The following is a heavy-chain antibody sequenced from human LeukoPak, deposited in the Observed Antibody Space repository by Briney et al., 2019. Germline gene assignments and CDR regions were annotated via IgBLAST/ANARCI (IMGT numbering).Heavy chain of an antibody. CDR2: IYYSGST. CDR3: AREGVGGDSSGN. V-gene: IGHV4-31*03. J-gene: IGHJ4*02. D-gene: IGHD3-22*01. Sequence: SQTLSLTCTVSGGSISSGGYYWSWIRQHPGKGLEWIGYIYYSGSTYYNPSLESRVTISVDTSKNQFSLKLSSVTAADTAVYYCAREGVGGDSSGNWGQGTLVTVSS. CDR1: GGSISSGGYY.